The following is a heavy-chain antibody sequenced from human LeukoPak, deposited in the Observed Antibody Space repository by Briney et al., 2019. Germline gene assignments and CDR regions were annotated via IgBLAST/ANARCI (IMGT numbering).Heavy chain of an antibody. D-gene: IGHD3-22*01. Sequence: PSETLSLTCNVSGASMSNYYWVWIRQPPGKGLEWIGSIYHSGTTYSGSTYYNPSLKSRVTISLDTSKNQFSLKVGSMTAADTAVYYCAKAHDYYDSSGPLPDYWGQGTLVTVSS. CDR3: AKAHDYYDSSGPLPDY. V-gene: IGHV4-39*07. CDR1: GASMSNYY. CDR2: IYHSGTTYSGST. J-gene: IGHJ4*02.